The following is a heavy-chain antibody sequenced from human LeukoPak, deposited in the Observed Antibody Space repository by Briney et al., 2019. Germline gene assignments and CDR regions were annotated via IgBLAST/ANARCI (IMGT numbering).Heavy chain of an antibody. Sequence: SETLSLTCTVSGGSISSTSYYWGWIRQPPGKGLEWIGSIYYSESTYYNPSLKSRVTISVDTSKNQFSLKLSSVTAADTAVCYCARGSPTMVRGVIVPYYFDYWGQGTLVTVSS. D-gene: IGHD3-10*01. V-gene: IGHV4-39*07. CDR2: IYYSEST. CDR1: GGSISSTSYY. J-gene: IGHJ4*02. CDR3: ARGSPTMVRGVIVPYYFDY.